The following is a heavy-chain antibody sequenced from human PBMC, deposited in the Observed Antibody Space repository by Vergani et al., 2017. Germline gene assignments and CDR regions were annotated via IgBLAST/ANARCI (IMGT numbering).Heavy chain of an antibody. CDR3: TKGSRGYTGYFFDY. J-gene: IGHJ4*02. CDR2: VSGSSATP. CDR1: GSSFPGIA. Sequence: EVQLLESGGGLVQLGGSLRLSFEAFGSSFPGIAMSGFRQAPGKGLEWVSSVSGSSATPYYADSVKGRFIISRDNSKNTLHLQMNSLRADDTAVYYCTKGSRGYTGYFFDYWGQGTLATVSS. D-gene: IGHD5-12*01. V-gene: IGHV3-23*01.